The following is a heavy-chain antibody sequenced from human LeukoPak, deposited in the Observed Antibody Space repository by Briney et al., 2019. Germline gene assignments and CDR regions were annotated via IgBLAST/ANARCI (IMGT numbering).Heavy chain of an antibody. D-gene: IGHD3-10*01. V-gene: IGHV2-5*02. Sequence: SGPTLVKPTHTLTLTCTFSGFSLSTSGVGVGWIRQPPGKALEWLALIYWDSDKRYSPSLESRLTITKDTSKNQVVLTMTNMDPVDTATYYCAHFTYSHGSGLYWGQGTLVTVSS. CDR1: GFSLSTSGVG. CDR3: AHFTYSHGSGLY. J-gene: IGHJ4*02. CDR2: IYWDSDK.